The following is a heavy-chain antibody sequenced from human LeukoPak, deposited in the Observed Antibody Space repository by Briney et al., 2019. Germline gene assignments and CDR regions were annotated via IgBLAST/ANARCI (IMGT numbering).Heavy chain of an antibody. CDR3: ARDYAPYYDSSGYYYFDY. J-gene: IGHJ4*02. D-gene: IGHD3-22*01. CDR1: GFTFNSYA. V-gene: IGHV3-30-3*01. CDR2: ISYDGSSK. Sequence: GRSLRLSCAASGFTFNSYAMHWVRQAPGKGLEWVAVISYDGSSKYYADSVKGRFTISRDNSKNTLYLQMNSLRSEDTAVYYCARDYAPYYDSSGYYYFDYWGQGTLVTVSS.